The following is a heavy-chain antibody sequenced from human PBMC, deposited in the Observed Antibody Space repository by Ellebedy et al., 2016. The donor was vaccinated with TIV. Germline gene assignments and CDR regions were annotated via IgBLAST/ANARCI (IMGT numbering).Heavy chain of an antibody. D-gene: IGHD4-17*01. CDR2: ISYDGSNK. CDR1: GFTFSSYA. V-gene: IGHV3-30-3*01. Sequence: GGSLRLXXAASGFTFSSYAMHWVRQAPGKGLEWVAVISYDGSNKYYADSVKGRFTISRDNSKNTLYLQMNSLRAEDTAVYYCARDYGDYDQTFDYWGQGTLVTVSS. J-gene: IGHJ4*02. CDR3: ARDYGDYDQTFDY.